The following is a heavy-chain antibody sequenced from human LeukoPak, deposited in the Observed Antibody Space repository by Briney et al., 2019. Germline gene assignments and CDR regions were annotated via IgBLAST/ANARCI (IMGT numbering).Heavy chain of an antibody. Sequence: GGSLRLSCAASGFTFSSYSMSWVRQAPGKGLEWVSYISSGGSIMYYADSVKGRFTISRDNARNSLYLQMNSLRAEDTAVYYCAKVRPGYYFDYWGQGTLVTVSS. D-gene: IGHD1-14*01. CDR1: GFTFSSYS. CDR2: ISSGGSIM. J-gene: IGHJ4*02. V-gene: IGHV3-48*04. CDR3: AKVRPGYYFDY.